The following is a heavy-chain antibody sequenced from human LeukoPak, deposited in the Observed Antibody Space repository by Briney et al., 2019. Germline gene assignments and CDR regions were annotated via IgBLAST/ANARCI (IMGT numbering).Heavy chain of an antibody. J-gene: IGHJ4*02. V-gene: IGHV3-30*02. CDR1: GFTFSSYG. CDR2: IRYDGSNK. Sequence: GGSLRLSCAASGFTFSSYGMHWVRQAPGKGLEWVAFIRYDGSNKYYADSVKGRFTISRDNSKNTLYLQMNSLRAEHTAVYYCAKLGFGEPIGDYWGQGTLVTVSS. CDR3: AKLGFGEPIGDY. D-gene: IGHD3-10*01.